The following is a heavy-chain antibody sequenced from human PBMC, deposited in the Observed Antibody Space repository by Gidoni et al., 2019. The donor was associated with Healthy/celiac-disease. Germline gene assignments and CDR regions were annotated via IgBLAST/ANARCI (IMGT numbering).Heavy chain of an antibody. J-gene: IGHJ4*02. CDR2: ISYDGSNK. D-gene: IGHD6-19*01. CDR3: ARDLTVSGSGWGTTDY. CDR1: GFTFSSYA. Sequence: QVQLVESGGGVVQPGRSLRLSCAASGFTFSSYAMHWVRQAPGKGLEWVAVISYDGSNKYYADSVKGRFTISRDNSKNTLYLQMNSLRAEDTAVYYCARDLTVSGSGWGTTDYWGQGTLVTVSS. V-gene: IGHV3-30-3*01.